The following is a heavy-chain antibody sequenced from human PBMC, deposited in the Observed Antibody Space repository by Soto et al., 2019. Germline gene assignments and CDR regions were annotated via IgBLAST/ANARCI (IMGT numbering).Heavy chain of an antibody. V-gene: IGHV3-30*03. CDR3: ARTLRVGAKPFDY. CDR2: ISYDGSNK. Sequence: GGSLRLSCAASGFTFSSYGMHWVRQAPGKGLEWVAVISYDGSNKYYADSVKGRFTISRDNSKNTLYLQMNSLRAEDTAVYYFARTLRVGAKPFDYWGQGTLVTVSS. D-gene: IGHD1-26*01. CDR1: GFTFSSYG. J-gene: IGHJ4*02.